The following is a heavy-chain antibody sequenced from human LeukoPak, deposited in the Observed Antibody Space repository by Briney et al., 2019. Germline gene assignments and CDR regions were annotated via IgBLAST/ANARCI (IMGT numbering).Heavy chain of an antibody. Sequence: GGSLRLSCAASGFTFSSYWMSWVRQAPGKGLERVANIKQDGSDKHYVDSVKGRFTISRDNAKNSLFLQMNSLRAEDTAVYYCATNIIVTGLIDYWGQGTLVSVSS. CDR2: IKQDGSDK. CDR3: ATNIIVTGLIDY. J-gene: IGHJ4*02. V-gene: IGHV3-7*05. D-gene: IGHD2-21*02. CDR1: GFTFSSYW.